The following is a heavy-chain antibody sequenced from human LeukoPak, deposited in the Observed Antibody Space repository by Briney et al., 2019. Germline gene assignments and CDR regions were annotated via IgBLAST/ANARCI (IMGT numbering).Heavy chain of an antibody. CDR1: GGSISSYY. D-gene: IGHD6-19*01. CDR2: LYYSGST. Sequence: SETLSLTCTVSGGSISSYYWSWIRQPPGKGLEWIASLYYSGSTYYNPSLKSRVTISLDTSKSHFSLKLTSVTAADTAVYYCARERYSSGWPQGFDPWGQGTLVTVSS. V-gene: IGHV4-59*12. CDR3: ARERYSSGWPQGFDP. J-gene: IGHJ5*02.